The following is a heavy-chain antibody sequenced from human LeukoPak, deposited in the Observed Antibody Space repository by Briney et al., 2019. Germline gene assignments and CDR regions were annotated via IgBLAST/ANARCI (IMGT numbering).Heavy chain of an antibody. Sequence: SETLSLTCSVSGCSVSSGYYWGWIRQSPGKGLEWIGSMYHSGTTYYNPSLKSRVTLSVDTSKNQFSLKLSSVTAADTAVYYCARDKGYGALNWFDPWGQGTLVTVSS. J-gene: IGHJ5*02. CDR1: GCSVSSGYY. CDR3: ARDKGYGALNWFDP. V-gene: IGHV4-38-2*02. CDR2: MYHSGTT. D-gene: IGHD4-17*01.